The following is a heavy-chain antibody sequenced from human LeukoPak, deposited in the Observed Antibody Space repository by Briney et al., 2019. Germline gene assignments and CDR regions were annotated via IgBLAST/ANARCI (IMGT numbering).Heavy chain of an antibody. J-gene: IGHJ5*02. CDR3: ARHDRGGWQQWTTGWFDP. V-gene: IGHV4-39*01. D-gene: IGHD4-17*01. CDR2: IYYSGST. Sequence: PSETLSLTCTVSGGSISSSSYYWGWIRQPPGKGLEWIGSIYYSGSTYYNPSLKSRVTISVDMSKNQFSLKLSSATAADTAVYYCARHDRGGWQQWTTGWFDPWGQGTLVTVSS. CDR1: GGSISSSSYY.